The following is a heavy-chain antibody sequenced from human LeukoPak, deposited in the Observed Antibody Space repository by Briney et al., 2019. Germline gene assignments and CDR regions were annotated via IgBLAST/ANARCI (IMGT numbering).Heavy chain of an antibody. Sequence: ASVKVSCKASGYTFTGYYMHWVRQAPGQGLEWMGWINPNSGGTNYAQKFQGRVTMTRDTSISTAYMELSRLRSDDTAVYYCARDSAGGDAFDIWGQGTIVTVSS. CDR1: GYTFTGYY. V-gene: IGHV1-2*02. CDR2: INPNSGGT. CDR3: ARDSAGGDAFDI. J-gene: IGHJ3*02. D-gene: IGHD6-13*01.